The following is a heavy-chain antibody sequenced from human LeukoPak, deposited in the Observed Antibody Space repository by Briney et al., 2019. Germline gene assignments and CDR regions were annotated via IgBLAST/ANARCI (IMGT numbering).Heavy chain of an antibody. J-gene: IGHJ5*02. D-gene: IGHD3-10*01. CDR3: AKDLGGSGSP. CDR2: ISGSGIST. V-gene: IGHV3-23*01. Sequence: PGGSLRLSCAASGFTFSSYAMSWVRQAPGKGLEWASGISGSGISTYYADSVKGRFTISRDNSKNTLYLQMNSLRAEDTALYYCAKDLGGSGSPWGQGTLVTVSS. CDR1: GFTFSSYA.